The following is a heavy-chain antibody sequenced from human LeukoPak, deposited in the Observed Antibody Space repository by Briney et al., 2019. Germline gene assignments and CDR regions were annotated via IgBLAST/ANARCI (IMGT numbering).Heavy chain of an antibody. D-gene: IGHD6-13*01. V-gene: IGHV1-46*01. Sequence: GASVKVSCKASGYIFTSFYMHWVRQAPGQGLEWMGIINPSGGNTGYAQKFQGRVTISRDTSANTAYMEVSSLRSEDTAVYYCARGAAEGLDRWGQGTLVTVSS. CDR3: ARGAAEGLDR. CDR1: GYIFTSFY. J-gene: IGHJ5*02. CDR2: INPSGGNT.